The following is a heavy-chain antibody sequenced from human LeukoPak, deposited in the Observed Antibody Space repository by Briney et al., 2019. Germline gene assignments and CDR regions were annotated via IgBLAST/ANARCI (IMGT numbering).Heavy chain of an antibody. J-gene: IGHJ4*02. CDR3: ARAPSYYDSSGYPDY. V-gene: IGHV1-69*05. CDR1: GGTFSSYA. Sequence: SVKVSCKASGGTFSSYAISWARQAPGQGLEWMGGIIPIFGTANYAQKFQGRVTITTDESTSTAYMELSSLRSEDTAVYYCARAPSYYDSSGYPDYWGQGTLVTVSS. CDR2: IIPIFGTA. D-gene: IGHD3-22*01.